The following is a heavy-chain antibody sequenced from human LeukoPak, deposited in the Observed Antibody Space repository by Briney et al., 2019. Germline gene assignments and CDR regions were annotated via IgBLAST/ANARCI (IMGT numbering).Heavy chain of an antibody. J-gene: IGHJ5*02. Sequence: GRSLRLSCAASGFTFSSNGMCWVRQAPGKGLEWVAVIWYDGSNKYYADSVKGRFTISRDNFKNTLYLEMNSLRGEDTAVYYCARSVGATTDWFDPWGQGTQVIVSS. CDR2: IWYDGSNK. CDR3: ARSVGATTDWFDP. V-gene: IGHV3-33*01. CDR1: GFTFSSNG. D-gene: IGHD1-26*01.